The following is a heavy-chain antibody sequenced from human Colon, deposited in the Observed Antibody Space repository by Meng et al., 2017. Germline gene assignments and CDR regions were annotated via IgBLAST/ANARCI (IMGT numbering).Heavy chain of an antibody. CDR2: ARIDYANT. Sequence: QGSGPGLVAPSETLSPLCAVSGASVRSPDHQWGWVRQPPGKGLEWIGYARIDYANTNYNPSLKSRVNVSLDTSKNQFSLNVRSVTAADTAVYYCARDYWGSLDFWGQGILVTVSS. CDR3: ARDYWGSLDF. CDR1: GASVRSPDHQ. D-gene: IGHD3-16*01. J-gene: IGHJ4*02. V-gene: IGHV4-61*08.